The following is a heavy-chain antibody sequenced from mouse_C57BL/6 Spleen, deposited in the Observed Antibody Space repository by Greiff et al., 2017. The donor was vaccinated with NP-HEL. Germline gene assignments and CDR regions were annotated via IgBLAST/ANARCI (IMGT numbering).Heavy chain of an antibody. Sequence: EVQVVESGGGLVKPGGSLKLSCAASGFTFSSYAMSWVRQTPEKRLEWVATISDGGSYTYYPDNVKGRFTISRDNAKNNLYLQMSHLKSEDTAMYYCARDRVWYFDYWGQGTTLTVSS. J-gene: IGHJ2*01. CDR1: GFTFSSYA. V-gene: IGHV5-4*01. CDR2: ISDGGSYT. D-gene: IGHD3-1*01. CDR3: ARDRVWYFDY.